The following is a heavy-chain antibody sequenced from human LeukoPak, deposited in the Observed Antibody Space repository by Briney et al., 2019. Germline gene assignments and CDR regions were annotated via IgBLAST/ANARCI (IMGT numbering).Heavy chain of an antibody. CDR1: GGSFSGYY. CDR2: INHSGST. Sequence: SETLSLTCAVYGGSFSGYYWSWIRQPPGKGLEWIGEINHSGSTNYNPSLKSRVTISVDTSKNQFSLKLSSVTAADTAVYYCARDRQWLEGYWGQGTLVTVSS. J-gene: IGHJ4*02. D-gene: IGHD6-19*01. V-gene: IGHV4-34*01. CDR3: ARDRQWLEGY.